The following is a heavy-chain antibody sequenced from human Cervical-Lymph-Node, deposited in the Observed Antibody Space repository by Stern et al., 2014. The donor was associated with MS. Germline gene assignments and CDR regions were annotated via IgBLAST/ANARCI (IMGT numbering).Heavy chain of an antibody. Sequence: QVQLVQSGAAVKKPGTSVQVSCKASGYTLSNHYIHWVRQAPGQGLEWLGIISPSSGATTFAQKFQGRLTMTRDTSQSRFYMGLSSLKSEDTAVYFCTRDIGGAATGFDFWGQGTLVTVSS. CDR2: ISPSSGAT. CDR3: TRDIGGAATGFDF. V-gene: IGHV1-46*01. CDR1: GYTLSNHY. D-gene: IGHD4/OR15-4a*01. J-gene: IGHJ4*02.